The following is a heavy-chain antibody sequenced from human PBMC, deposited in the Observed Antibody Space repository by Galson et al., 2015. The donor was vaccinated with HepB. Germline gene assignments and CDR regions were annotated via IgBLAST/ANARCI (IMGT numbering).Heavy chain of an antibody. CDR3: ARPDPTSSVNPRVFQH. CDR1: GFTFSSYD. J-gene: IGHJ1*01. V-gene: IGHV3-13*05. CDR2: IGTAGDP. D-gene: IGHD2-2*01. Sequence: SLRLSCAASGFTFSSYDMHWVRQATGKGLEWVSAIGTAGDPYYPGSVKGRFTISRDNAQNSLYLHMNSLRVEDTAVYYCARPDPTSSVNPRVFQHWGQGTLVIVSS.